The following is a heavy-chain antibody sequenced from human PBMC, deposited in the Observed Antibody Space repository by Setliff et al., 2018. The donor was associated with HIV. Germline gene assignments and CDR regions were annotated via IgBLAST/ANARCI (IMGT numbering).Heavy chain of an antibody. J-gene: IGHJ6*03. Sequence: PGGSLRLSCAASGFTFNNYWMTWVRQAPGKGLEYVSAISSNGGSTYYADSVKGRFTISRDNSKNTLYLQMSSLRAEDTAVYYCVKARVDGDYYYYYYMDVWGKGTTVTVSS. D-gene: IGHD4-17*01. CDR1: GFTFNNYW. V-gene: IGHV3-64D*09. CDR3: VKARVDGDYYYYYYMDV. CDR2: ISSNGGST.